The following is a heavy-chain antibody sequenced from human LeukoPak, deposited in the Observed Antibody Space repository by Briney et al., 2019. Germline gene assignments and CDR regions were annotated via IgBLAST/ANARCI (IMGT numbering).Heavy chain of an antibody. V-gene: IGHV3-7*01. D-gene: IGHD1-26*01. CDR3: ARDLNPYSGSYHDPIGY. J-gene: IGHJ4*02. CDR2: IKQDGSEK. Sequence: GGSLRLSCAASGFTFSSYWMSWVRQAPGKGLEWVANIKQDGSEKYYVDSVKGRFTISRDNAKNSLYLQMNSLRAEDTAVYYCARDLNPYSGSYHDPIGYWGQGTLVTVSS. CDR1: GFTFSSYW.